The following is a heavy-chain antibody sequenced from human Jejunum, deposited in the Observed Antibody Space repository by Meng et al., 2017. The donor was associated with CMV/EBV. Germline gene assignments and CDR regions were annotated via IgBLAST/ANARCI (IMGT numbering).Heavy chain of an antibody. V-gene: IGHV4-30-4*08. CDR1: GGSISSGNNY. J-gene: IGHJ4*02. CDR2: IYYSGST. D-gene: IGHD6-6*01. Sequence: HVERQESGTGLDKPSKTLSLTCTVSGGSISSGNNYWSWIRQPPGKCLEWIGYIYYSGSTYYNPSLKSRLTISVDTSKNQFSLNLTSVTAADTAVYYCARVSLRQTIFDYWGQGTLVTVSS. CDR3: ARVSLRQTIFDY.